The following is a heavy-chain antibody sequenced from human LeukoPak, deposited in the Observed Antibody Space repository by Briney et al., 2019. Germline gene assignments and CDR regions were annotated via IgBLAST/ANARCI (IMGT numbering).Heavy chain of an antibody. CDR3: AVWFGELLLNY. CDR2: INPNSGDT. Sequence: ASVKVSCKASGFTFTGHYIHWVRQAPGQGLECMGWINPNSGDTHSAQQFQGRVTMTTDTSTSTAYMELRSLRSDDTAVYYCAVWFGELLLNYWGQGTLVTVSS. CDR1: GFTFTGHY. D-gene: IGHD3-10*01. V-gene: IGHV1-2*02. J-gene: IGHJ4*02.